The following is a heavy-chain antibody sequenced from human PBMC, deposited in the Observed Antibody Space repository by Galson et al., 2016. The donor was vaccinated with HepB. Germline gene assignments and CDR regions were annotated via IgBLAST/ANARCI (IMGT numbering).Heavy chain of an antibody. J-gene: IGHJ6*02. D-gene: IGHD3-10*02. Sequence: SETLSLTCAVYGDSLSGYYWTWIRQAPGKGPEPIGDITYSGKTDYNPSLKSRVTISVDTSKNQFYLKLSSVTAADTALYYCARKASVGLFKYNYYGMDVWGQGTTVIVSS. CDR3: ARKASVGLFKYNYYGMDV. V-gene: IGHV4-34*01. CDR1: GDSLSGYY. CDR2: ITYSGKT.